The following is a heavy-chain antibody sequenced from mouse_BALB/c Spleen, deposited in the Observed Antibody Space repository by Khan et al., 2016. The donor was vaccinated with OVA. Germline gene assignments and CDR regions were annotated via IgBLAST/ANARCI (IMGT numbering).Heavy chain of an antibody. CDR2: INTHSGVP. V-gene: IGHV9-4*02. J-gene: IGHJ4*01. Sequence: QIQLVQSGPELKKPGETVRISCKASGYTFTTAGIQWVQKMPGKGLKWIGWINTHSGVPKYAEDFKGRIAFSLEISVNTAYLQITNLKNEDTATYFGARGGAAYYGNDGGAMEYWGQGTSVTVSS. D-gene: IGHD2-9*01. CDR3: ARGGAAYYGNDGGAMEY. CDR1: GYTFTTAG.